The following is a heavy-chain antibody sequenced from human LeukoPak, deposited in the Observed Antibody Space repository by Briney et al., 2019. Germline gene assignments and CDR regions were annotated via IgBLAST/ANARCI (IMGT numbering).Heavy chain of an antibody. CDR3: VRDRRAVAFYSNRFYP. J-gene: IGHJ5*02. D-gene: IGHD6-19*01. Sequence: SVKLSCKASGGTFSSYAISWVRQAPGQGLEWMGRIIPICGIANYAQKFQGRVTITADKSTSTAYMELSSLRYEDTAVYFCVRDRRAVAFYSNRFYPCGHGTLVTVSS. V-gene: IGHV1-69*04. CDR1: GGTFSSYA. CDR2: IIPICGIA.